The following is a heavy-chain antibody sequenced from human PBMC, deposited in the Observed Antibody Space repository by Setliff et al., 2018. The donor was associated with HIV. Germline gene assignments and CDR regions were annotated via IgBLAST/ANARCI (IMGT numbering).Heavy chain of an antibody. Sequence: PSETLSLTCTVSGYSISSGYYWGWIRQPPGKGLEWIGNIYGSGTTKYNPSLRSRDTISVDKSKNQLSLSLDSVTAADTAVYYCATDPKGDGWAYLDSWGQGTLVTVSS. J-gene: IGHJ4*02. CDR2: IYGSGTT. CDR3: ATDPKGDGWAYLDS. CDR1: GYSISSGYY. V-gene: IGHV4-38-2*02. D-gene: IGHD6-19*01.